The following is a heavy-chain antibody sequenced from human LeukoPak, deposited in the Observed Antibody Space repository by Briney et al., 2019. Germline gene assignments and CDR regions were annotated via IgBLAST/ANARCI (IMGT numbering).Heavy chain of an antibody. V-gene: IGHV4-59*08. CDR2: IHYSGTT. CDR3: ARLTGYSSNWYGAFDI. D-gene: IGHD6-13*01. CDR1: GGSISSYY. J-gene: IGHJ3*02. Sequence: KPSETLSLTCTISGGSISSYYWNWIRQPPGKGLEWLGHIHYSGTTNYNPSLKSRVSVSVDTSKRQFSLRLSSVTAADTAVYYCARLTGYSSNWYGAFDIWGQGTMVTVSS.